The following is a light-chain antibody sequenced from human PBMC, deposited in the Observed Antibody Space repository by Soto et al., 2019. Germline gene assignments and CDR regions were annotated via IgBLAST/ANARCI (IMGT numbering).Light chain of an antibody. V-gene: IGKV2-30*01. J-gene: IGKJ1*01. CDR2: KVS. CDR3: MQATHWPRT. CDR1: ESLMYSDGNTY. Sequence: DVVMTQTPLSLPVTLGQPASISCRSNESLMYSDGNTYLNWFQQRPGQSPRRLIYKVSTRDSGVPDRFRGSGSGTDFTLKISRVEAEDVGFYYCMQATHWPRTFGQGTKVEIK.